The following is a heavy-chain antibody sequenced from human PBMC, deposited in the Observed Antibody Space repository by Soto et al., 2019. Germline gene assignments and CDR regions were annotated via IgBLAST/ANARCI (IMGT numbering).Heavy chain of an antibody. Sequence: PRRALILSSAASGFIVSSSYMSWVLQAPGKGLEWVSVIYSGGSTYYADSVKGRFTISRDNSKNTLYLQMNSLRAEDTAVYYCARGAYCWGQGTQVTV. CDR3: ARGAYC. J-gene: IGHJ4*02. V-gene: IGHV3-53*01. CDR2: IYSGGST. CDR1: GFIVSSSY.